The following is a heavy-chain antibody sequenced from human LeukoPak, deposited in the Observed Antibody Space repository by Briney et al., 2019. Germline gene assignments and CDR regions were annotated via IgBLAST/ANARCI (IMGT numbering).Heavy chain of an antibody. CDR2: IYYSGST. Sequence: SETLSLTCTVSGGSISSGDYYWSWIRQPPGKGLEWIGYIYYSGSTYYNPSLKSRVTISVDTSKSQFSLKLSSVTAADTAVYYCAISSTSCYEYWGQGTLVTVSS. J-gene: IGHJ4*02. CDR1: GGSISSGDYY. D-gene: IGHD2-2*01. CDR3: AISSTSCYEY. V-gene: IGHV4-30-4*08.